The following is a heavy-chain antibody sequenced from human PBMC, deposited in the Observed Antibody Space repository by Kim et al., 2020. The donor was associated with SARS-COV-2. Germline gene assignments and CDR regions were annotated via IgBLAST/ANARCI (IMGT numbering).Heavy chain of an antibody. J-gene: IGHJ4*02. Sequence: GGSLRLSCAASGFTFSSYSMNWVRQAPGKGLEWVSYISSSSSTIYYADSVKGRFTISRDNAKNSLYLQMNSLRDEDTAVYYCARDPTTYSNSVDFDYWGQGTLVTVSS. CDR1: GFTFSSYS. D-gene: IGHD4-4*01. V-gene: IGHV3-48*02. CDR3: ARDPTTYSNSVDFDY. CDR2: ISSSSSTI.